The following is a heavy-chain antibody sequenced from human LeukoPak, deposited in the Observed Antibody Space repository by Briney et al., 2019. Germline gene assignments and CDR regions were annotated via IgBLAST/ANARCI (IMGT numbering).Heavy chain of an antibody. CDR2: ISSSSSYI. CDR1: GFTFSSYA. Sequence: SGGSLRLSCAASGFTFSSYAMSWVRQAPGKGLEWVSSISSSSSYIYYADSVKGRFTISRDNAKNSLYLQMNSLRAEDTAVYYCARDYYDYVWGSYRLFDYWGQGTLVTVSS. D-gene: IGHD3-16*02. J-gene: IGHJ4*02. V-gene: IGHV3-21*01. CDR3: ARDYYDYVWGSYRLFDY.